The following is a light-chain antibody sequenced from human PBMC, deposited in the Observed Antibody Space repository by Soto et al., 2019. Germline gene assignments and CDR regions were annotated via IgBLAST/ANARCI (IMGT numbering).Light chain of an antibody. Sequence: QSVLTQPASVSGSPGQSITISCTGTSSDVGGYNYVSWYQQHPGKAPKLMIYDVSDRPSGVSNRFSASKSGNTASLTISGLQAEDEADDYCCSYTCSSSPWVVGTGTKVTVL. CDR2: DVS. V-gene: IGLV2-14*03. J-gene: IGLJ1*01. CDR3: CSYTCSSSPWV. CDR1: SSDVGGYNY.